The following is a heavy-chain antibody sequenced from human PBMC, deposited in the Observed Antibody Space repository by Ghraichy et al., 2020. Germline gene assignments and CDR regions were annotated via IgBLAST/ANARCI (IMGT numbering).Heavy chain of an antibody. D-gene: IGHD1-26*01. CDR2: VYYSGST. CDR1: GDAITSYY. V-gene: IGHV4-59*01. CDR3: ATGGLVGASDAVDI. J-gene: IGHJ3*02. Sequence: SETLSLTCSLSGDAITSYYWTWIRQTPEKGLEWIGHVYYSGSTNYNPSLKSRVTMSLDASTNKFSLRLNSVTAADTAVYYCATGGLVGASDAVDIWGQGTMVTVSS.